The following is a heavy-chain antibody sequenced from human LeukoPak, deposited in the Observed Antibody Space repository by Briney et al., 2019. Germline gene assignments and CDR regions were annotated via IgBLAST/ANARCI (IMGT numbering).Heavy chain of an antibody. J-gene: IGHJ4*02. V-gene: IGHV1-2*04. CDR2: INPNSGGT. CDR3: ARDRYPGGNSALGFDY. D-gene: IGHD4-23*01. Sequence: ASVKVSCKGSGYTFTGYYMHWVRQAPGQGLEWMGWINPNSGGTNYAQKFQGWVTMTRDTSISTAYMELSRLRSDDTAVYYCARDRYPGGNSALGFDYWGQGTLVTVSS. CDR1: GYTFTGYY.